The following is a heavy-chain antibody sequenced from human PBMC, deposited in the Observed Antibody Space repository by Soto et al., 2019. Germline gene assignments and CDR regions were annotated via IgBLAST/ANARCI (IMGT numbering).Heavy chain of an antibody. Sequence: PGEALKISCKGSGYSFSGYWIAWVRQMPGKDLEWMGIIYPGDSDTRYSPSFQGQVAISADKSISTAYLQWSSLKASDTAMYYCARQDGFGLYQFDYRGQGTLVTVSS. V-gene: IGHV5-51*01. CDR2: IYPGDSDT. CDR3: ARQDGFGLYQFDY. CDR1: GYSFSGYW. D-gene: IGHD3-10*01. J-gene: IGHJ4*02.